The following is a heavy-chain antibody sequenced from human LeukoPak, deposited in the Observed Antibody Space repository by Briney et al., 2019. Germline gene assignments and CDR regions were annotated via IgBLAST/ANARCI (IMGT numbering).Heavy chain of an antibody. CDR1: GGSISSYY. CDR2: IYYSGST. J-gene: IGHJ1*01. CDR3: ARAEVMVVAATPDYFQH. D-gene: IGHD2-15*01. V-gene: IGHV4-59*01. Sequence: PSETLSLTCTVSGGSISSYYWSWIRQPPGKGLEWIGYIYYSGSTNYSPSLKSRVTISVDTSKNQFSLKLSSVTAADTAVYYCARAEVMVVAATPDYFQHWGQGTLVTVSS.